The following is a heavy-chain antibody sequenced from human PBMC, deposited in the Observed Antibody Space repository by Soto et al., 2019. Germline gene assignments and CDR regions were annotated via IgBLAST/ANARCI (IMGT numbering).Heavy chain of an antibody. Sequence: ASVKVSCKASGYTFTSYGISWVRQAPGQGLEWMGWISAYNGNTNYAQKLQGRVTMTTDTSTSTAYMELRSLRSDDTAVYYCARSVLRFLEWYNKGPDHYYYYYGMDVWGQGTTVTVSS. D-gene: IGHD3-3*01. V-gene: IGHV1-18*01. J-gene: IGHJ6*02. CDR1: GYTFTSYG. CDR3: ARSVLRFLEWYNKGPDHYYYYYGMDV. CDR2: ISAYNGNT.